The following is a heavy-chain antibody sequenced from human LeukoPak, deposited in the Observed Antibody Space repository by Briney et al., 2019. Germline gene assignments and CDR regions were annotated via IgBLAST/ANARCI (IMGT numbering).Heavy chain of an antibody. V-gene: IGHV1-8*01. CDR1: GYTFTSYD. J-gene: IGHJ6*03. CDR2: MNPNSVNT. CDR3: ARPAAAGKVYYYYYMDV. Sequence: ASVNASCKASGYTFTSYDINCVRQATGPGLEWMGWMNPNSVNTGYAQKFQGRVTMTRNTSISTAYMELSSLRSEDTAVYYCARPAAAGKVYYYYYMDVWGKGTTVTVSS. D-gene: IGHD6-13*01.